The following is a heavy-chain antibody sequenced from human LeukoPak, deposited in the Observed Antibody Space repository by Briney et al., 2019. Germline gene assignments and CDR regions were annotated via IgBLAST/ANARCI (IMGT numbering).Heavy chain of an antibody. J-gene: IGHJ4*02. Sequence: PGRSLRLSCAASGFTFNNYGMHWLRQAPGKGLEWVAFISYDGSNKYYADSVKGRFTISRDNSKNTLYLQMNSLRGEDTAVYYCAKGYGSGSYIFDYWGQGTLVTVSS. CDR2: ISYDGSNK. V-gene: IGHV3-30*18. CDR1: GFTFNNYG. CDR3: AKGYGSGSYIFDY. D-gene: IGHD3-10*01.